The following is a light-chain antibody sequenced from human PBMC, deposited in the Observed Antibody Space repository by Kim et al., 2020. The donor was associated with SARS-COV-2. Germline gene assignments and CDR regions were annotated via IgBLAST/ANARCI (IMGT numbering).Light chain of an antibody. Sequence: EIVMTQSPATLSVSPGERATLSCRASQSVSSNLAWYQQKPGQAPRHLIYGASTRATGMPARCSGSGSGTEFTLTISSLQSEDFAVYYCQQYNNWPPTCGQGTKVDIK. J-gene: IGKJ1*01. CDR3: QQYNNWPPT. CDR1: QSVSSN. V-gene: IGKV3-15*01. CDR2: GAS.